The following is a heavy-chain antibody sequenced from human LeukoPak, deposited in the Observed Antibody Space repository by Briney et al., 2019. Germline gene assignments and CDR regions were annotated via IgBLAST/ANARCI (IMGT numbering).Heavy chain of an antibody. Sequence: GGSLRLSCAASGFTFSSYSMNWVRQAPGKGLEWVSVIYSGGSTYYADSVKGRFTISRDNSKNTLYLQMNSLRAEDTAVYYCARARYMPYYGMDVWGQGTTVTVSS. CDR3: ARARYMPYYGMDV. J-gene: IGHJ6*02. D-gene: IGHD1-1*01. V-gene: IGHV3-66*01. CDR2: IYSGGST. CDR1: GFTFSSYS.